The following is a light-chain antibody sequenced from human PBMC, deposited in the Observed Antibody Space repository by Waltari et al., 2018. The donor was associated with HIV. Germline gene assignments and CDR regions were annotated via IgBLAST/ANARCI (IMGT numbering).Light chain of an antibody. Sequence: QSVLTQPPSASGSPGPSVTISCTGTSSYVGGYNYVSWYQPHPGKAPKLMIYDVSKRPSGVPDRFAGSKSGNTASLTVSGLQAEDEADYYCSSYAGRNNVVFGGGTKVTVL. CDR3: SSYAGRNNVV. V-gene: IGLV2-8*01. CDR1: SSYVGGYNY. CDR2: DVS. J-gene: IGLJ2*01.